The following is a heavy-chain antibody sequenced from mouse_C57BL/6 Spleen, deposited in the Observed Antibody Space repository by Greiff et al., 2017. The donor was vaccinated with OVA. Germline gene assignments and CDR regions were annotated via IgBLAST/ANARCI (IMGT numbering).Heavy chain of an antibody. D-gene: IGHD2-4*01. J-gene: IGHJ2*01. V-gene: IGHV1-82*01. CDR3: ARRIGIYYDYEGDYFDY. CDR1: GYAFSSSW. CDR2: IYPGDGDT. Sequence: QVQLQQSGPELVKPGASVKISCKASGYAFSSSWMNWVKQRPGKGLEWIGRIYPGDGDTNYNGKFKGKATLTADKSSSTAYMQLSSLTSEDSAVYFCARRIGIYYDYEGDYFDYWGQGTTLTVSS.